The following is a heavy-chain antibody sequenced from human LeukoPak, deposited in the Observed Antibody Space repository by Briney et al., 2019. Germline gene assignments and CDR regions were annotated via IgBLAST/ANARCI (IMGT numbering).Heavy chain of an antibody. D-gene: IGHD6-19*01. J-gene: IGHJ4*02. CDR2: IRGDGRAT. CDR3: ASGGGWVFFN. Sequence: GGSLRLSCAASGFIFTDYWMHWVRQAPGKELVWVARIRGDGRATTYADSVKGRFTISRDNAMNTVFLQMNSLRAEDTAVYYCASGGGWVFFNWGQGTLVTVSS. V-gene: IGHV3-74*03. CDR1: GFIFTDYW.